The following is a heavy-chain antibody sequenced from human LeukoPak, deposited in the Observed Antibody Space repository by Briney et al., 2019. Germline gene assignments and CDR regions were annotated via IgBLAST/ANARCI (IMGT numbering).Heavy chain of an antibody. J-gene: IGHJ4*02. CDR3: ARDHNYAFDN. Sequence: GGSLTLSCTASGFPFIEYSMNWVRQAPGKGLEWISYIGIDSGNTKYADSVRGRFTISADKAKNSLYLQMNSLRVEDTAVYYCARDHNYAFDNWGQGTLVSVAS. CDR1: GFPFIEYS. V-gene: IGHV3-48*01. D-gene: IGHD1-1*01. CDR2: IGIDSGNT.